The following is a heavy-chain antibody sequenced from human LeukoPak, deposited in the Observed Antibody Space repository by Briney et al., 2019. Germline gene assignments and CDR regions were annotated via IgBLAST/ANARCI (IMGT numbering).Heavy chain of an antibody. CDR3: AKVSGDFWGGFSGYYFDV. J-gene: IGHJ4*01. CDR2: ISGGGGST. CDR1: GFTFSDYA. D-gene: IGHD3-3*01. Sequence: GGSLRLSCTASGFTFSDYAMNWVRQAPGKGLEWVSTISGGGGSTFFADSVKGRFTVSRDNSRNTLYLEMNSLRAEDTAMYYCAKVSGDFWGGFSGYYFDVWGHGALVTVSS. V-gene: IGHV3-23*01.